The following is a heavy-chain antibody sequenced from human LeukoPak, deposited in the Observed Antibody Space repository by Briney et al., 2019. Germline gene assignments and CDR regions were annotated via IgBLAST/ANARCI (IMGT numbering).Heavy chain of an antibody. V-gene: IGHV3-48*03. D-gene: IGHD3-16*02. CDR1: GFTFSSYE. Sequence: PGGSLRLSCAASGFTFSSYEMNWVRQAPGKGLEWVSYISSSGSTIYYADSVKGRFTISRDNAKNSLYLQMNSLRNEDTAVYYCARDRVVRTLREGFDIWGQGTMVTVSS. CDR3: ARDRVVRTLREGFDI. J-gene: IGHJ3*02. CDR2: ISSSGSTI.